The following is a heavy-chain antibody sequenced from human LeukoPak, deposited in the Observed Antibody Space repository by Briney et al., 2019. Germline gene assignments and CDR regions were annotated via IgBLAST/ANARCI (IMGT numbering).Heavy chain of an antibody. CDR2: IYHSGST. J-gene: IGHJ4*02. Sequence: SQTLSLTCTVSGGSISSGGYYWSWIRQPPGKGLEWIGYIYHSGSTYYNPSLKSRVTISVDRSKNQFSLKLSSVTAADTAVYYCARDQYTTGTGFDYWGQGTLVTVSS. D-gene: IGHD1-1*01. CDR3: ARDQYTTGTGFDY. CDR1: GGSISSGGYY. V-gene: IGHV4-30-2*01.